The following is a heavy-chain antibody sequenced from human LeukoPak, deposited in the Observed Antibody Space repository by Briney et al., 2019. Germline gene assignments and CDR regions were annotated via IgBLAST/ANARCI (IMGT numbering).Heavy chain of an antibody. V-gene: IGHV3-74*01. D-gene: IGHD3-10*01. Sequence: GGSLRLSCAASGFTFSSYWMNWVRQAPGKGLVWVSRINSDGSNTKYADSVKGRFTISRDNSKNTLYLQMNSLRAEDTAVYYCAKDRTTPPLWDWGQGTLVTVSS. CDR3: AKDRTTPPLWD. J-gene: IGHJ4*02. CDR1: GFTFSSYW. CDR2: INSDGSNT.